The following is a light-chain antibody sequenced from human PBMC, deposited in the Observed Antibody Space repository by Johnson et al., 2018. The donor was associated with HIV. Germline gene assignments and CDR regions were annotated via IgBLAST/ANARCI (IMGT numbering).Light chain of an antibody. Sequence: QSALTQPPSVSAAPGQKVTISCSGSSSNIGNNYVSWYQQLPGTAPKLLISDNNKRPSGIPDRFSGSKSGTSATLGITGLQTGDEADYYCGTWDSSLRVGFVGTGTKVTVL. J-gene: IGLJ1*01. CDR3: GTWDSSLRVGF. V-gene: IGLV1-51*01. CDR1: SSNIGNNY. CDR2: DNN.